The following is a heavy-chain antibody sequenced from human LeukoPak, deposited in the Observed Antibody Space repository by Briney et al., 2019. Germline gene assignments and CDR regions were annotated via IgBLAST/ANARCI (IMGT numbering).Heavy chain of an antibody. J-gene: IGHJ4*02. CDR3: AREGGYCRSTSCYRWFDY. CDR1: GFTFSSYW. Sequence: GGSLRLSCAASGFTFSSYWMSWVRQVPGKGLEWVANIKQDGSEKYYVDSVRGRFTISRDNAKNSLYLQMNSLRAEDTAVYYCAREGGYCRSTSCYRWFDYWGQGTLVTVSS. V-gene: IGHV3-7*01. CDR2: IKQDGSEK. D-gene: IGHD2-2*02.